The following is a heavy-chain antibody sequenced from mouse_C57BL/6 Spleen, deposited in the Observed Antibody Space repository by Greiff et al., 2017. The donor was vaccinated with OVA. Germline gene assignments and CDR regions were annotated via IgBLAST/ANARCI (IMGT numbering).Heavy chain of an antibody. V-gene: IGHV1-69*01. J-gene: IGHJ1*03. CDR1: GYTFTSYW. CDR2: IDPSDSYT. D-gene: IGHD2-4*01. Sequence: QVQLKQPGAELVMPGASVKLSCKASGYTFTSYWMHWVKQRPGQGLEWIGEIDPSDSYTNYNQKFKGKSTLTVDKSSSTAYMQLSSLTSEDSAVYYCARGYYDYWYFDVWGTGTTVTVSS. CDR3: ARGYYDYWYFDV.